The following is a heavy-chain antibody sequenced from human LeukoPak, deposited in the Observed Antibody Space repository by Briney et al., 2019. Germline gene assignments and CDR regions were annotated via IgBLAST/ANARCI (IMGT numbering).Heavy chain of an antibody. Sequence: GGSLRLXCAASGFTFSSYEMNWVRQAPGKGLEWVSYISSSGSTIYYADSVKGRFTISRDNAKNSLYLQMNSLSAEDTAVYYCARERYSSGWYNYWGQGTLVTVSS. D-gene: IGHD6-19*01. V-gene: IGHV3-48*03. CDR2: ISSSGSTI. CDR3: ARERYSSGWYNY. CDR1: GFTFSSYE. J-gene: IGHJ4*02.